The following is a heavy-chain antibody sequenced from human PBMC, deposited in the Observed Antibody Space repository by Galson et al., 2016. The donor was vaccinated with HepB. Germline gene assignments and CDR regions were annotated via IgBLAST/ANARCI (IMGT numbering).Heavy chain of an antibody. CDR2: ISYDASII. D-gene: IGHD2/OR15-2a*01. CDR1: GFTFSHYG. Sequence: SLRLSCAASGFTFSHYGMHWVRQAPGKGLEWVAIISYDASIIFYADSVQGRSTISRDNAQNMLHLQMRSLRAADTATYYCAKAVIGNGTNWFEPWGEGTPVTVSA. V-gene: IGHV3-30*18. J-gene: IGHJ5*02. CDR3: AKAVIGNGTNWFEP.